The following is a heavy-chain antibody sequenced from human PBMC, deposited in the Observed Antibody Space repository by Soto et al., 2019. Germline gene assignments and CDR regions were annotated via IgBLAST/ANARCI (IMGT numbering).Heavy chain of an antibody. V-gene: IGHV1-46*01. D-gene: IGHD2-15*01. CDR2: INPSGGST. CDR1: GYTFTSYY. J-gene: IGHJ4*02. Sequence: QVQLVQSGAEVKKPGASVKVSCKASGYTFTSYYMHWVRQAPGQGLEWMGIINPSGGSTSYAQKFQVRVTMTRDTATSTVYMELSSLRSEDTAVYYCARDHTYCSGGSCPLKFDYWGQGTLVTVSS. CDR3: ARDHTYCSGGSCPLKFDY.